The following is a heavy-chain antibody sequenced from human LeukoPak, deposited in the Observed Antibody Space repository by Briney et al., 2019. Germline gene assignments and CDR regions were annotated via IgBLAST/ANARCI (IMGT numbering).Heavy chain of an antibody. CDR1: GGSISSSSYY. D-gene: IGHD7-27*01. J-gene: IGHJ4*02. V-gene: IGHV4-39*07. Sequence: PSETLSLTCTVSGGSISSSSYYWGWIRQPPGKGLEWIGSISYSGSTYYNPSLRSRVTISVDTSKNQFSLKLSSVTAADTAVYYCARDLPGHWGLGRDYFDYWGQGTLVTVSS. CDR3: ARDLPGHWGLGRDYFDY. CDR2: ISYSGST.